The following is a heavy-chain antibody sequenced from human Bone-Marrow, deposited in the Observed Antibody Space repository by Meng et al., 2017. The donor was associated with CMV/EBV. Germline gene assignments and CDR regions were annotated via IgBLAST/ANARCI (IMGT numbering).Heavy chain of an antibody. J-gene: IGHJ6*02. D-gene: IGHD2/OR15-2a*01. CDR1: GYTFTSYY. Sequence: ASVKVSCKASGYTFTSYYMHWVRQAPGQGLEWMGIINPSGGSTSYAQKFQGRVTMTRDTSTSTVYMELSSLRSEDTAVYYCAREGGVNSRSYYYYGMDVWVQGTTVTVSS. CDR3: AREGGVNSRSYYYYGMDV. CDR2: INPSGGST. V-gene: IGHV1-46*01.